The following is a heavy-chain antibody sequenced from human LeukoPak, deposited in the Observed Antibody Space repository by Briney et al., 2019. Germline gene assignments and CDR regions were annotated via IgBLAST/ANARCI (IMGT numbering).Heavy chain of an antibody. Sequence: ASVKVSCKASGGTFSSYAISWVRRAPGQGLEWMGGIIPIFGTANYAQKFQGRVTITTDESTSTAYMELSSLRSEDTAVYYCAGRRDGYNFDYFDYWGQGTLVTVSS. CDR1: GGTFSSYA. J-gene: IGHJ4*02. CDR2: IIPIFGTA. CDR3: AGRRDGYNFDYFDY. V-gene: IGHV1-69*05. D-gene: IGHD5-24*01.